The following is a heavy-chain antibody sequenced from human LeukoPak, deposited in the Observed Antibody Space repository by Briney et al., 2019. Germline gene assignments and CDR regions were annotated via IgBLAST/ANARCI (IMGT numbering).Heavy chain of an antibody. V-gene: IGHV4-61*09. CDR2: IYTSGST. CDR1: GGSISSGSYY. D-gene: IGHD1-26*01. J-gene: IGHJ4*02. CDR3: ARLRTNGPGRLVGAFDY. Sequence: PSETLSLTCTVSGGSISSGSYYWSWIRQPAGKGLEWIGHIYTSGSTNYNPSLKSRVTISVDTSKNQFSLKLSSVSAADTAAYYCARLRTNGPGRLVGAFDYWGQGTLVTVSS.